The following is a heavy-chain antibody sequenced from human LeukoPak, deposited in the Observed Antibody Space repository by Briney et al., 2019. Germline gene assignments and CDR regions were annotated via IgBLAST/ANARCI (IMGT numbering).Heavy chain of an antibody. CDR2: ISGTGGAT. CDR3: VKDPRDTYGTNWFVS. J-gene: IGHJ5*01. Sequence: GGSLRLSCVASGFIFGNYAMSWVRQAPGKGLQWVSQISGTGGATWYAGFARDRFTVSRDNSKKTLYLQMSGLRVEDTAMYYCVKDPRDTYGTNWFVSWGQGTLLIVSS. D-gene: IGHD2-21*01. CDR1: GFIFGNYA. V-gene: IGHV3-23*01.